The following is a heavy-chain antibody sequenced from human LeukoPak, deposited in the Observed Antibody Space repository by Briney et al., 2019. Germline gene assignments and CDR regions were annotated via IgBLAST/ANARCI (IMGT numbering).Heavy chain of an antibody. V-gene: IGHV4-30-2*01. D-gene: IGHD6-19*01. CDR2: IYHSGST. CDR3: ARVKVLRTAVAATGWFDP. Sequence: PSETLSLTCTVSGGSISSGGYYWSWIRQPPGKGLEWIGYIYHSGSTYYNPSLKSRVTVSVDRSKNQFSLKLSSVTAADTAVYYCARVKVLRTAVAATGWFDPWGQGTLVTVSS. J-gene: IGHJ5*02. CDR1: GGSISSGGYY.